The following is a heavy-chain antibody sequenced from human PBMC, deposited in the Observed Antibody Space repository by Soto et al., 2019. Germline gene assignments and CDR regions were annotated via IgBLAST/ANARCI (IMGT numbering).Heavy chain of an antibody. CDR2: IYWDDDK. CDR1: GFSLSTSGVG. Sequence: SGPTLVNPTQTLTLTCTFSGFSLSTSGVGVGWIRQPPGKALEWLALIYWDDDKRYSPSLKSRLTITKDTSKNQVVLTMTNMDPVDTATYYCAQRREVHYHGNLEWFDPWGQGTLVTVSS. J-gene: IGHJ5*02. D-gene: IGHD1-1*01. CDR3: AQRREVHYHGNLEWFDP. V-gene: IGHV2-5*02.